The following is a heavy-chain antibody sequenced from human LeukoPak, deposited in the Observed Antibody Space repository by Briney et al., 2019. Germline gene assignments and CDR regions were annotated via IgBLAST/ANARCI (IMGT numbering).Heavy chain of an antibody. D-gene: IGHD1-26*01. CDR3: ARDLGGIFGY. CDR2: INWNGGST. CDR1: GFTFDDYG. J-gene: IGHJ4*02. Sequence: RAGGSLRLSCAASGFTFDDYGMSWVRQAPGKGWKGVFGINWNGGSTGYAASVKGRFTISRDNAKNSLYLQMNSLRAEDTALYYCARDLGGIFGYWGQGTLVTVSS. V-gene: IGHV3-20*04.